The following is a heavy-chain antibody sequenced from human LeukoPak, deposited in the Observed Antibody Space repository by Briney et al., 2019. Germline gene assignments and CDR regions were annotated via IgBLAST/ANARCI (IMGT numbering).Heavy chain of an antibody. CDR3: ARDLLSGSPPDAFDI. J-gene: IGHJ3*02. Sequence: KAGGSLRLSCAASGFTFSSSAMSWVRQAPGKGLEWVSSISSSSSYIYYADSVKGRFTISRDNAKNSLYLQMNSLRAEDTAVYYCARDLLSGSPPDAFDIWGQGTMVTVSS. V-gene: IGHV3-21*01. CDR1: GFTFSSSA. CDR2: ISSSSSYI. D-gene: IGHD1-26*01.